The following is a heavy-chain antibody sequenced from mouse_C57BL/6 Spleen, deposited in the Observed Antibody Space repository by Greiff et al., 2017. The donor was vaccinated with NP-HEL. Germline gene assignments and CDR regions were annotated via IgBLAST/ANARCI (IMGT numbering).Heavy chain of an antibody. CDR3: ARGGYGSSPY. J-gene: IGHJ3*01. D-gene: IGHD1-1*01. Sequence: EVQLQESGPGLVKPSQSLSLTCSVTGYSITSGYYWNWIRQFPGDKLEWMGYISYDGSNNYNPSLKNRISITRDTSKNQFFLKLNSVTTEDTATYYCARGGYGSSPYWGQGTLVTVSA. CDR1: GYSITSGYY. V-gene: IGHV3-6*01. CDR2: ISYDGSN.